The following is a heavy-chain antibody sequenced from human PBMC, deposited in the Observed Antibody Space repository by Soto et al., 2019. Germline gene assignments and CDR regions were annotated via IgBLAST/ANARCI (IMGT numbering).Heavy chain of an antibody. V-gene: IGHV1-2*02. Sequence: ASVKVSCKASGYTFTGYYMHWVRQGPGQGLEWMGGINPNSGGTNYAQKFQGRVTMTRDTSISTAYMELSRLRSDDTAVYYCARDLPYDFWSGYVYYYYGMDVWGQGTTVTVSS. CDR1: GYTFTGYY. CDR3: ARDLPYDFWSGYVYYYYGMDV. J-gene: IGHJ6*02. D-gene: IGHD3-3*01. CDR2: INPNSGGT.